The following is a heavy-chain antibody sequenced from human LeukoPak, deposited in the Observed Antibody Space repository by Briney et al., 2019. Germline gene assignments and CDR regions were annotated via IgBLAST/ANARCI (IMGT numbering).Heavy chain of an antibody. D-gene: IGHD5-12*01. V-gene: IGHV1-18*01. CDR2: ISAYNGNT. Sequence: ASVKVSCTASGYTFTSYGISWVRQAPGQGLEWMGWISAYNGNTNYAQKLQGRVTMTTDTSTSTAYMELRSLRSDDTAVYYCAAAGVGYSGYDSDDAFDIWGQGTMVTVSS. J-gene: IGHJ3*02. CDR3: AAAGVGYSGYDSDDAFDI. CDR1: GYTFTSYG.